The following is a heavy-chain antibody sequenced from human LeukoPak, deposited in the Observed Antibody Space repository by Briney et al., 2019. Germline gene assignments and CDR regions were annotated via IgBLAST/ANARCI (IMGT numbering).Heavy chain of an antibody. CDR3: ARDTNYYDSSGYPDY. Sequence: GASVKVSCKASGYTFTTYGISWVRQAPGQGLEWMGWISAYNGNTNYAQNLQGRVTMTTDTSTSTAYMELRSLRSDDTAVYYCARDTNYYDSSGYPDYWGQGTLVTVSS. CDR2: ISAYNGNT. D-gene: IGHD3-22*01. CDR1: GYTFTTYG. J-gene: IGHJ4*02. V-gene: IGHV1-18*01.